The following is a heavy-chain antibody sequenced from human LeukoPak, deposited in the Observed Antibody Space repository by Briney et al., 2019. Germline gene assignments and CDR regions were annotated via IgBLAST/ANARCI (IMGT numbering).Heavy chain of an antibody. CDR3: ARGSDDYKLGNY. J-gene: IGHJ4*02. V-gene: IGHV4-39*01. CDR1: GASFDNSYC. CDR2: IYSSEFT. Sequence: SETLSLSCTVSGASFDNSYCWTWVRQPPGKRPEWIGTIYSSEFTYYSPSLRSRVTISADTSKNLFSLRLTSVTAADTAVYYCARGSDDYKLGNYWGQGILVTVSP. D-gene: IGHD4/OR15-4a*01.